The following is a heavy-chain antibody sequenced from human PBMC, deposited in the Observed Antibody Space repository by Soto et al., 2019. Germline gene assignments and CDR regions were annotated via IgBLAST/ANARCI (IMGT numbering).Heavy chain of an antibody. J-gene: IGHJ5*02. CDR1: GGSISSYY. Sequence: SETLSLTCTVSGGSISSYYWSWIRQPPGKGLEWIGYIYYSGSTNYNPSLKSRVTISVDTSKNQFSLKLSSVTAADTAVYYCARTLAVAGTMNWFDPWGQGTLVTVSS. CDR2: IYYSGST. V-gene: IGHV4-59*01. D-gene: IGHD6-19*01. CDR3: ARTLAVAGTMNWFDP.